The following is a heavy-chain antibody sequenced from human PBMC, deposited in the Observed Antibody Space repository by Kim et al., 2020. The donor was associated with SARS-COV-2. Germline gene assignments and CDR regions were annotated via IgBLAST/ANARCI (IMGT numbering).Heavy chain of an antibody. V-gene: IGHV3-30*04. D-gene: IGHD1-1*01. CDR2: ISYDGSNK. CDR3: ARAKRESPTVPSGPRYYYYYYGMDV. CDR1: GFTFSSYA. J-gene: IGHJ6*02. Sequence: GGSLRLSCAASGFTFSSYAMHWVRQAPGKGLEWVAVISYDGSNKYYADSVKGRFTISRDNSKNTLYLQMNSLRAEDTAVYYCARAKRESPTVPSGPRYYYYYYGMDVWGQGTTVTVSS.